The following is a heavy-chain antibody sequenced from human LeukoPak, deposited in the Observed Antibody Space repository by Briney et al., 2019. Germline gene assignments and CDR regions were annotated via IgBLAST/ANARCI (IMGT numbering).Heavy chain of an antibody. Sequence: KSGGSLRLSCAASGFTFSNAWMSWVRQAPGKGLEWFGRIKSKTDGGTTDYAAPVKGRFTISRDDSKNTLYLQMNSLRVEDMALYYCARENYDYGGDSFAFDIWGRGTVVTVSS. CDR1: GFTFSNAW. CDR2: IKSKTDGGTT. J-gene: IGHJ3*02. CDR3: ARENYDYGGDSFAFDI. V-gene: IGHV3-15*05. D-gene: IGHD4-23*01.